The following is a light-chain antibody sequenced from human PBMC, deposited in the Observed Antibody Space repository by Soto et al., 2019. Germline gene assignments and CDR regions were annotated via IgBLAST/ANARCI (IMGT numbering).Light chain of an antibody. J-gene: IGKJ3*01. CDR2: DAS. V-gene: IGKV3-11*01. CDR3: RQYGNSPFT. Sequence: EIVLTQSPATLSLSPGERATLSCRASQSVSSSLAWYQQKPGQAPRLLIYDASNRATGIPARFSGSGSGTDFTLTISRMEPEDFAVYYCRQYGNSPFTFGPGTKVDIK. CDR1: QSVSSS.